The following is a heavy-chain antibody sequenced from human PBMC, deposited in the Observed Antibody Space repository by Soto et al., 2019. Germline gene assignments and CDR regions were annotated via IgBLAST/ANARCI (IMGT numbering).Heavy chain of an antibody. J-gene: IGHJ4*02. V-gene: IGHV4-59*01. CDR1: GGSISNYY. Sequence: QVQLQESGPGLVKPSETLSLTCTVSGGSISNYYWSWVRQPPGKGLEWIGYIYDSGSTNYNPSLKSLFTISVDTSKNQFSLRLTSVTAADTAVYYCAAAPRYWGQGTLVTVSS. CDR3: AAAPRY. CDR2: IYDSGST. D-gene: IGHD2-15*01.